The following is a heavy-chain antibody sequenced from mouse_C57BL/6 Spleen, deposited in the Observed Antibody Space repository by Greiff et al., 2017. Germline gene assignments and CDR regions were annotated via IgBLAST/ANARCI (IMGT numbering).Heavy chain of an antibody. CDR2: ISSGGDYI. D-gene: IGHD1-1*01. CDR3: TRVPYDYYAMDY. Sequence: EVKVVESGEGLVKPGGSLKLSCAASGFTFSSYAMSWVRQTPEKRLEWVAYISSGGDYIYYADTVKGRFTISRDNARNTLYLQMSSLKSEDTAMYYCTRVPYDYYAMDYWGQGTSVTVSS. V-gene: IGHV5-9-1*02. J-gene: IGHJ4*01. CDR1: GFTFSSYA.